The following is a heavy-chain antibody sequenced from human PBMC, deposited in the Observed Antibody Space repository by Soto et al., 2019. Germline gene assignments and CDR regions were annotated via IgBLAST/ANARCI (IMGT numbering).Heavy chain of an antibody. Sequence: EVQLVESGGGLVQPGGSLRLSCAAPGFTVSSHYMTWVRQAPGKGLDWVSLLYSNGSTYYADSVKGRFTIPRDSSKNTVYLQLNSMRAQDTAGYYCARSLDGNYYYGMDVWGQGTRVIVSS. V-gene: IGHV3-66*01. CDR1: GFTVSSHY. CDR2: LYSNGST. CDR3: ARSLDGNYYYGMDV. J-gene: IGHJ6*02. D-gene: IGHD3-9*01.